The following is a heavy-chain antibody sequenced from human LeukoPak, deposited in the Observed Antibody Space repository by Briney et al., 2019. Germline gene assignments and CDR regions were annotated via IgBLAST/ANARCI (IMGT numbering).Heavy chain of an antibody. CDR2: IIPIFGTA. CDR1: GGTFSSYA. CDR3: AGSLEASQGYFDY. D-gene: IGHD3-10*01. Sequence: GASVKVSCKASGGTFSSYAISWVRQAPGQGLEWMGGIIPIFGTANYAQKFQGRSTITTDESTSTAYMEPSSLRSEATAVSYCAGSLEASQGYFDYWGQGTLVTVSS. V-gene: IGHV1-69*05. J-gene: IGHJ4*02.